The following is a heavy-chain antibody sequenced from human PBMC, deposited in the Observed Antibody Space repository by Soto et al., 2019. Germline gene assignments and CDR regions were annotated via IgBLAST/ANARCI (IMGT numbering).Heavy chain of an antibody. CDR3: DTHPGGGGY. D-gene: IGHD3-10*01. Sequence: EVQLVESGGGLIQPGGSLRLSCAVSGFTVSNNYMSWVRQAPGKGLEGVSVIYSGGYTAYGDSVKGRFTISRDNSKNTLYPQNTAPRAGATAVFYWDTHPGGGGYWGQGTLVTVSS. CDR1: GFTVSNNY. CDR2: IYSGGYT. V-gene: IGHV3-53*01. J-gene: IGHJ4*02.